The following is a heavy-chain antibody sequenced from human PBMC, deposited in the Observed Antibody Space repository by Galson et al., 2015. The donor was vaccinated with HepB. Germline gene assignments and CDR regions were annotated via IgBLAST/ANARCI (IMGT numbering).Heavy chain of an antibody. D-gene: IGHD2-2*01. CDR3: AHSPLGYCSSTSCYEDYFDY. V-gene: IGHV2-5*02. CDR2: IYWDDDK. Sequence: PALVKPTQTLTLTCTFSGFSLSTSGVGVGWIRQPPGKALEWLALIYWDDDKRYSPSLKSRLTITKDTSKNQVVLTMTNMDPVDTATYYCAHSPLGYCSSTSCYEDYFDYWGQGTLVTVSS. J-gene: IGHJ4*02. CDR1: GFSLSTSGVG.